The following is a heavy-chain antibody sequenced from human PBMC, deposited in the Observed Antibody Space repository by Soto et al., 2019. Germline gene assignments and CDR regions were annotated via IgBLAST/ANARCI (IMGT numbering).Heavy chain of an antibody. J-gene: IGHJ6*02. CDR2: IYSGGST. D-gene: IGHD3-22*01. CDR1: GFTVSSNY. CDR3: ARERGGGGYDSSGYYYYYGMDV. V-gene: IGHV3-53*01. Sequence: LRLSCAASGFTVSSNYMSWVRQAPGKGLEWVSVIYSGGSTYYADSVKGRFTISRDNSKNTLYLQMNSLRAEDTAVYYCARERGGGGYDSSGYYYYYGMDVWGQGTTVTVSS.